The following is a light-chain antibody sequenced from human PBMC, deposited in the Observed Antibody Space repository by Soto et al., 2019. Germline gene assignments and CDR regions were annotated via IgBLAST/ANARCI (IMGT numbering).Light chain of an antibody. CDR2: GNS. J-gene: IGLJ1*01. CDR1: SSNIGAGYD. CDR3: QSHDSSLSGYV. Sequence: QSVLTQPPSVSGAPGQRVTISFTGSSSNIGAGYDVHWYQQLPGTAPKLLIYGNSNRPSGVPDRFSGSKSGTSASLAITGLQAEDEADYYCQSHDSSLSGYVFGTGTKLTVL. V-gene: IGLV1-40*01.